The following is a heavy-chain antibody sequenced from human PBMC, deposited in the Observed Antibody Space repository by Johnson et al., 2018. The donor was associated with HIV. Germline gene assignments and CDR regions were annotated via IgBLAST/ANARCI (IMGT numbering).Heavy chain of an antibody. CDR2: ISYDGSNK. J-gene: IGHJ3*02. Sequence: QVHLLESGGGVVQPGRSLRLSCAASGFTFSSYAMHWVRQAPGKGLEWVAVISYDGSNKYYADSVKGRFTISRDNSKNTLYLQMTSLRAEDTAVYYCARDLLIAYCGGDCWDAFDIWGQGTMVTVSS. CDR1: GFTFSSYA. V-gene: IGHV3-30-3*01. D-gene: IGHD2-21*02. CDR3: ARDLLIAYCGGDCWDAFDI.